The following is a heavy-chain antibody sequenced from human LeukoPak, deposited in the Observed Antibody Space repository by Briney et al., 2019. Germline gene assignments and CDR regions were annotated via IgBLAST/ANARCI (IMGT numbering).Heavy chain of an antibody. J-gene: IGHJ4*02. CDR1: GFTVSSNY. V-gene: IGHV3-21*01. D-gene: IGHD4-17*01. CDR3: ARPHDYGADFDY. Sequence: GGSLRLSCAASGFTVSSNYMSWVRQAPGKGLEWVSSISSSSSYIYYADSVKGRFTISRDNAKNSLYLQMNSLRAEDTAVYYCARPHDYGADFDYWGQGTLVTVSS. CDR2: ISSSSSYI.